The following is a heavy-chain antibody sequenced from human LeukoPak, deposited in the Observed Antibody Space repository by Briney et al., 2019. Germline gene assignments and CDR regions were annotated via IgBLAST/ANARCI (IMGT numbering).Heavy chain of an antibody. V-gene: IGHV3-11*04. J-gene: IGHJ4*02. CDR3: GRDLYYYGSGSYLVY. Sequence: KTGGSLRLSCAASGFTFSDYYMSWIRQAPGKGLEWVSYISSSGSTIYYADSVKGRFTISRDNAKNSLYLQMNSLRAEDTAVYYCGRDLYYYGSGSYLVYWGQGTLVTVSS. D-gene: IGHD3-10*01. CDR1: GFTFSDYY. CDR2: ISSSGSTI.